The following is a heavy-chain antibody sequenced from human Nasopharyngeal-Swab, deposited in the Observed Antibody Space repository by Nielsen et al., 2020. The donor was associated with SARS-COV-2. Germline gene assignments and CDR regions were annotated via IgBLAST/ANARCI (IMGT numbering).Heavy chain of an antibody. D-gene: IGHD6-13*01. Sequence: ASVKVSCKVSGYTLTELSMHWARQAPGKGLEWMGGFDPEDGETIYAQKFQGRVTMTEDTSTDTAYMELSSLRSEDTAVYYCATAPAAADATYYYYGMDVWGQGTTVTVSS. V-gene: IGHV1-24*01. CDR2: FDPEDGET. CDR1: GYTLTELS. CDR3: ATAPAAADATYYYYGMDV. J-gene: IGHJ6*02.